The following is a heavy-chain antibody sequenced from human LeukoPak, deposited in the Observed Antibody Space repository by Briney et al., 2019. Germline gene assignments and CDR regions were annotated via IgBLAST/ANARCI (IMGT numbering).Heavy chain of an antibody. CDR3: AKDGYSRGYYYFYMDV. Sequence: GGSLRLSCAASGFTFSNFGMHWVRQAPGKGLEWVASIRYDGSDKYYADSVKGRFTISRDNSKNTLYLQMNSLRAEDTGVYYCAKDGYSRGYYYFYMDVWGKGTTVTVSS. CDR2: IRYDGSDK. J-gene: IGHJ6*03. D-gene: IGHD6-13*01. CDR1: GFTFSNFG. V-gene: IGHV3-30*02.